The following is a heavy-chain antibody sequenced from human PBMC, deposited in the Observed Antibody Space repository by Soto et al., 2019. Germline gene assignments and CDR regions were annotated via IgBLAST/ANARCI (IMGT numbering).Heavy chain of an antibody. CDR2: MNPNGGNT. Sequence: ASVKVSCKASGYTFTSYDINWVRQATGQGLEWMGWMNPNGGNTGYAQKFQGRVTMTRNTSISTAYMELSSLRSEDTAVYYCARAPRSTYYDFWSGYYLGPERLYYYYGMDVWGQGTTVTVSS. CDR1: GYTFTSYD. J-gene: IGHJ6*02. CDR3: ARAPRSTYYDFWSGYYLGPERLYYYYGMDV. V-gene: IGHV1-8*01. D-gene: IGHD3-3*01.